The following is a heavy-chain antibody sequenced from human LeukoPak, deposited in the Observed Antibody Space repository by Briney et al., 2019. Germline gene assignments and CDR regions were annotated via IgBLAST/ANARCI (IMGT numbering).Heavy chain of an antibody. D-gene: IGHD3-22*01. CDR2: INSDSSLM. V-gene: IGHV3-21*01. J-gene: IGHJ4*02. Sequence: PGGSLRLSCAASGFTFSSYSMNWVRQAPGKGLEWVSSINSDSSLMFYAESVKGRFTISRDNARNSLYLQMNSLRAEDTAVYYCAREITTEYYFDYWGQGTLVTVSS. CDR3: AREITTEYYFDY. CDR1: GFTFSSYS.